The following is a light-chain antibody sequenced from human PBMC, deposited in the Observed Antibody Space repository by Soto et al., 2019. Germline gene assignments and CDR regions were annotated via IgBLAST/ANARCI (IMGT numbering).Light chain of an antibody. J-gene: IGLJ1*01. CDR3: SSSTSSSTYV. CDR2: DVS. Sequence: QSVLTQPASVSGSPGQSITISCTGTSSDVGGYNYVSSYQQHPGKAPKLMIFDVSNRPSGVSNRFSASQSVNTASLTISGLQAEYEPHYYCSSSTSSSTYVFRTGTKLTVL. CDR1: SSDVGGYNY. V-gene: IGLV2-14*01.